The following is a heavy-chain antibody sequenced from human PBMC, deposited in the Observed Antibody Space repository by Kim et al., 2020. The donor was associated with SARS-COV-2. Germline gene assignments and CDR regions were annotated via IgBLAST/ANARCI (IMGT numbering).Heavy chain of an antibody. Sequence: SETLSLTCTVSGGSISSGSYYWSWIRQPAGKGLEWIGRIYTSGSTTYNPSLKSRVTISVDTSKNQFSLKLSSVTAADTAVYYCARDGDSSGWLKDYYYYGMDVWGQGTTVTVSS. CDR3: ARDGDSSGWLKDYYYYGMDV. V-gene: IGHV4-61*02. J-gene: IGHJ6*02. D-gene: IGHD6-19*01. CDR2: IYTSGST. CDR1: GGSISSGSYY.